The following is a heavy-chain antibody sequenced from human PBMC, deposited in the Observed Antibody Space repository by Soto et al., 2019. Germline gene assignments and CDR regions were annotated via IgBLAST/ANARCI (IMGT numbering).Heavy chain of an antibody. CDR3: ATGGGWLTDY. CDR1: GASISNHY. J-gene: IGHJ4*02. Sequence: QVQLQESGPRLMKPSETLSLTCTVSGASISNHYCQWFRQPPGKGLEWIGYIHNTGGTNYKPSLNSPVTISLEKSKNQFSLILTSVTVADSVVYYCATGGGWLTDYWGQGIRVTVSS. V-gene: IGHV4-59*11. D-gene: IGHD6-19*01. CDR2: IHNTGGT.